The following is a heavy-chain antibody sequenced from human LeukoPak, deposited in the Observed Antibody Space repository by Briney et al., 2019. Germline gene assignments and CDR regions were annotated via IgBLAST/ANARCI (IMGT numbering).Heavy chain of an antibody. Sequence: GGSLRLSCAASGFTFSSYGMSWVRQAPGKGLEWVSAISGSGGSTYYADSVKGRFTISRDNSKNTLYLQMNSLRAEDTAVYYCAKRYGSGSYPNWFDPWGQGTLVTVSS. CDR3: AKRYGSGSYPNWFDP. V-gene: IGHV3-23*01. J-gene: IGHJ5*02. D-gene: IGHD3-10*01. CDR2: ISGSGGST. CDR1: GFTFSSYG.